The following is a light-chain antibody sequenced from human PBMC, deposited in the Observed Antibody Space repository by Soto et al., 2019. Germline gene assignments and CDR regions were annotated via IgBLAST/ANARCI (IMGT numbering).Light chain of an antibody. CDR3: PQYNTRPWT. CDR1: QSVPRSY. J-gene: IGKJ1*01. CDR2: GTS. Sequence: LTLSPGTLAVSTGEGATLSCRASQSVPRSYLAWYQQKPGQAPRLLIYGTSSRATGIPDRFSGSGSGTDFTLTISRLEPEDFATYYCPQYNTRPWTFGAGTKV. V-gene: IGKV3-20*01.